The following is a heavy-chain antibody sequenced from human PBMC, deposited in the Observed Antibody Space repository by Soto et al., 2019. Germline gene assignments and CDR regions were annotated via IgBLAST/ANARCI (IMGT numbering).Heavy chain of an antibody. V-gene: IGHV3-74*01. CDR2: INSDGTTT. Sequence: EVQLVESGGGLVQPGGSLRLSCAASGFTFSRNWMHWVRQAPGKGLVWLSRINSDGTTTTYADSVKGRFTISRDNPKNTVYLQITNLGAEDTAVYYGATVGTGSYNWFDPWGQGTLVTVSS. CDR1: GFTFSRNW. CDR3: ATVGTGSYNWFDP. J-gene: IGHJ5*02. D-gene: IGHD6-6*01.